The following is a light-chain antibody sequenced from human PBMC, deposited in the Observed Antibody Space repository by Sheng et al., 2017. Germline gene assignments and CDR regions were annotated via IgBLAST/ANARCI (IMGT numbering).Light chain of an antibody. Sequence: IQMTHSPSTLSASVGDRVTITCRASQNIRIWLAWYQQKPGKAPKALIYKASNLESGVPSRFSGGGSGTQFTLTISNLQPDDFATYYCLQYSDDWSFGQGTKVENK. V-gene: IGKV1-5*03. J-gene: IGKJ1*01. CDR3: LQYSDDWS. CDR2: KAS. CDR1: QNIRIW.